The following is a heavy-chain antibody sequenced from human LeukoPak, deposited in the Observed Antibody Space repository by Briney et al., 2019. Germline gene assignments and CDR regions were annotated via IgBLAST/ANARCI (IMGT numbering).Heavy chain of an antibody. V-gene: IGHV1-18*01. CDR1: GYTFTNYG. D-gene: IGHD6-19*01. J-gene: IGHJ1*01. Sequence: ASVKISCKAFGYTFTNYGVSWVRQAPGQGLEWMGWLNVYNGNTNYAQMVQGRVTMTTDTSTSTAYMELKSLRAEDTAVYYCARGGKIAVVGTRSPQYFQHWGQGTLVTVSS. CDR3: ARGGKIAVVGTRSPQYFQH. CDR2: LNVYNGNT.